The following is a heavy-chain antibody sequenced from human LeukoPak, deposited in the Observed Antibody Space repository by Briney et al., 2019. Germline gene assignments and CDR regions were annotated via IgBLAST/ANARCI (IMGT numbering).Heavy chain of an antibody. CDR3: ARAGGSGSYSYFDY. CDR1: GGSISSYY. D-gene: IGHD3-10*01. Sequence: SETLSLTCTGSGGSISSYYWSWIRQPPGKGLEWIGYIYYSGSTNYNPSLKSRVTISVDTSKNQFSLKLSSVTAADTAVYYCARAGGSGSYSYFDYWGQGTLVTVSS. J-gene: IGHJ4*02. V-gene: IGHV4-59*01. CDR2: IYYSGST.